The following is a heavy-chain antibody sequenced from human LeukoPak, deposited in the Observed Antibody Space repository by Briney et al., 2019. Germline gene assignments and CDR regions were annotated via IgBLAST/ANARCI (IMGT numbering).Heavy chain of an antibody. Sequence: NRGESLKISCKGSGYTFTNYWIGWVRQMPGKGLEWEGIIYPGDSDTRYSPSFEGQVTISADKSISTAYLQWSSLKASDTAMYYCARHPYTSSCTSPECYRWYDPWGQGTLVTVSS. CDR3: ARHPYTSSCTSPECYRWYDP. J-gene: IGHJ5*02. CDR1: GYTFTNYW. CDR2: IYPGDSDT. D-gene: IGHD2-8*01. V-gene: IGHV5-51*01.